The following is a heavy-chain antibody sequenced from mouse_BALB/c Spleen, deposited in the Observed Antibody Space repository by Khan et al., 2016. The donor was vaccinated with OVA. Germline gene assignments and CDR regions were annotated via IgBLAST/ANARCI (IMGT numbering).Heavy chain of an antibody. J-gene: IGHJ2*01. CDR2: INPYIGET. D-gene: IGHD1-1*01. CDR1: GYSFTGYF. Sequence: VQLKQSGPELVRPGASVKISCKASGYSFTGYFMNWVMQSLGKSLEWIGRINPYIGETFYNQRFKDKVTLTVDESSSTAHMELRSLASEDSAVYYCTRIYRSDFDYWGQGTTLTVSS. CDR3: TRIYRSDFDY. V-gene: IGHV1-20*02.